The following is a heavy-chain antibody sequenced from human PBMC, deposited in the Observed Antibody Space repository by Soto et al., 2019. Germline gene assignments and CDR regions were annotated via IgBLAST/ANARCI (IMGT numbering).Heavy chain of an antibody. CDR3: SHGYDYYFYS. CDR2: INAGNGNT. Sequence: ASVKVSCKASGYTFTSYAMHWVRQAPGQRLEWMGWINAGNGNTKYSQKFQGRVTITRDTSASTAYMELSSLKTEDTAVYYCSHGYDYYFYSWGQGTLVTVSS. V-gene: IGHV1-3*01. CDR1: GYTFTSYA. D-gene: IGHD5-18*01. J-gene: IGHJ4*02.